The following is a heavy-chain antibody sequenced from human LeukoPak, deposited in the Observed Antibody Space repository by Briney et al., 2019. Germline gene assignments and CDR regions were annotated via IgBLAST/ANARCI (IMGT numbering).Heavy chain of an antibody. V-gene: IGHV3-23*01. CDR1: GFTFNTYA. CDR3: ARAWRDQYSSSWTGGLDY. J-gene: IGHJ4*02. CDR2: IGSSGSST. Sequence: QPGGSLRLSCAASGFTFNTYAMAWVRQAPGKGLEWVSAIGSSGSSTYYADSVKGRFTISRDNSKNTLYLQMNSLRAEDTAVYYCARAWRDQYSSSWTGGLDYWGQGTLVTVSS. D-gene: IGHD6-13*01.